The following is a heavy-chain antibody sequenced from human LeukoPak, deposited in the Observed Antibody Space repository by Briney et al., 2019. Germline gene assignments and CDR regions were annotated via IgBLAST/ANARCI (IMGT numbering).Heavy chain of an antibody. CDR2: RKQDDSEK. D-gene: IGHD6-19*01. CDR3: GRGGAVASY. CDR1: GLTLSTYW. J-gene: IGHJ4*02. V-gene: IGHV3-7*01. Sequence: GGSMRPSCTASGLTLSTYWMSWVRQAPKKGLEWVANRKQDDSEKYYVDSVKGRFTISRDNAKNSVYLQMNSLRVEDTAVYYCGRGGAVASYWGKGTLVTVSS.